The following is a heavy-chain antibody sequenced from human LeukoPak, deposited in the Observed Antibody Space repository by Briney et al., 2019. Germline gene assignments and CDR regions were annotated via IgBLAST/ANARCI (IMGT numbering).Heavy chain of an antibody. CDR1: GGSISSSSYY. D-gene: IGHD3-10*01. CDR2: IYYSGST. V-gene: IGHV4-39*01. CDR3: ARLPGSGSYSRYYYYYMDV. Sequence: SETLSLTCTVSGGSISSSSYYWGWIRQPPGTGLEWIGSIYYSGSTYYNPSLKSRVTISVDTSKNQFSLKLSSVTAADTAVYYCARLPGSGSYSRYYYYYMDVWGKGTTVTISS. J-gene: IGHJ6*03.